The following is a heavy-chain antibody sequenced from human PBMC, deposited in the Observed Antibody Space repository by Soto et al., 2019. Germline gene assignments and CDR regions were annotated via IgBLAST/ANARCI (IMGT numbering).Heavy chain of an antibody. Sequence: GGSLRLSCAASGFTFSSYAMSWVRQAPGKGLEWVSAISGSGGSTYYADSVKGRFTISRDNSKNTLYLQMNSLRAEDTAVYYCAIRRKFYDFWSGYYTGGYWGQGTLVTVSS. CDR1: GFTFSSYA. CDR3: AIRRKFYDFWSGYYTGGY. J-gene: IGHJ4*02. V-gene: IGHV3-23*01. D-gene: IGHD3-3*01. CDR2: ISGSGGST.